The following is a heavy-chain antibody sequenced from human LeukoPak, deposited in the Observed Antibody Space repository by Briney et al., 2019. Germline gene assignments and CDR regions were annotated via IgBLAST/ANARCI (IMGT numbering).Heavy chain of an antibody. CDR3: ATRPHGDYPYFDY. CDR2: ISGSGGST. Sequence: PGGSLRLSCAASGFTFSSYAMSWVRQAPGKGLEWVSAISGSGGSTYYADSVKGRFTLSRDRSKNTLYLHMNSLRAEDTAVYYCATRPHGDYPYFDYWGQGTLVTVSS. D-gene: IGHD4-17*01. CDR1: GFTFSSYA. J-gene: IGHJ4*02. V-gene: IGHV3-23*01.